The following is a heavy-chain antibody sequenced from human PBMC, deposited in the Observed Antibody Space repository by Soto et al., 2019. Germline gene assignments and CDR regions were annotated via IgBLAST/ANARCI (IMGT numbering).Heavy chain of an antibody. Sequence: EVQLLESGGGLVQPGGSLRLSCAASGFTFSSYAMSWVRQAPGKGLEWVSAISGSGGTTYYADSVKGRFTFSRDNSKNTLYLQMNSLRAVDTAVYFCAKTANGWFSAFDIGGQGTMVTGSS. J-gene: IGHJ3*02. V-gene: IGHV3-23*01. CDR1: GFTFSSYA. CDR3: AKTANGWFSAFDI. D-gene: IGHD6-19*01. CDR2: ISGSGGTT.